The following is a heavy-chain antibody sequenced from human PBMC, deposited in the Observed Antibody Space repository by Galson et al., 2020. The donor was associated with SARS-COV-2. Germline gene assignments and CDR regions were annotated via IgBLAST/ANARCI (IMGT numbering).Heavy chain of an antibody. CDR3: ARGLSGTYYYFDS. V-gene: IGHV3-30-3*01. CDR1: GFHFNTYA. CDR2: ISYDGSNE. J-gene: IGHJ4*02. Sequence: PGGSLRLSCAASGFHFNTYAMHWVRQAPGKGLEWVALISYDGSNEYYADSVRGRFTISRDNSKSKDTLYLQMNSLRSEDTAVYYCARGLSGTYYYFDSWGQGTLVTVSS. D-gene: IGHD1-26*01.